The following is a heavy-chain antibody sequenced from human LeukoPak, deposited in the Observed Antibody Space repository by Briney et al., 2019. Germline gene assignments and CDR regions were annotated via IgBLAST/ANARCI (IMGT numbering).Heavy chain of an antibody. J-gene: IGHJ4*02. V-gene: IGHV4-31*03. D-gene: IGHD4-17*01. Sequence: SETLSLTCTVSGGSISSGGYSWSWIRQHPGKGLEWIGYIYYSGSTYYNPSLKSRVTMSVDTSKNQFSLKLDSVTAADTAVYYCARFSNDHGVKFDYWGQGTLVTVSS. CDR2: IYYSGST. CDR1: GGSISSGGYS. CDR3: ARFSNDHGVKFDY.